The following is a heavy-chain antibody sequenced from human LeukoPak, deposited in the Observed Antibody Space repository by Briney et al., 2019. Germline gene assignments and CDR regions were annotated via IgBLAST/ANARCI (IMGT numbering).Heavy chain of an antibody. CDR3: ARDGGGWAVAGYYYYYYMDV. CDR1: GGTFGSYA. Sequence: GASVKVSCKASGGTFGSYAISWVRQAPGQGLEWMGGISAYNGNTNYAQKLQGRVTMTTDTSTSTAYMELRSLRSDDTAVYYCARDGGGWAVAGYYYYYYMDVWGKGTTVTISS. V-gene: IGHV1-18*01. D-gene: IGHD6-19*01. J-gene: IGHJ6*03. CDR2: ISAYNGNT.